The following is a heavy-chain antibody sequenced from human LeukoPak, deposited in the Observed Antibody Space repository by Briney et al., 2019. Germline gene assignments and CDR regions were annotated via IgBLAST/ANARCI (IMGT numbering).Heavy chain of an antibody. Sequence: GGSLRLSCAASGFTFSSYAMSWVRQAPGKGLEWVSAISGSGGSTFYADSVKGRFTISRDNSKNTLYLQMNSLRAEDTAVYYCAKTIGYCSSTSCYSENPRYYYYGMDVWDEGTTVTVSS. V-gene: IGHV3-23*01. CDR3: AKTIGYCSSTSCYSENPRYYYYGMDV. CDR1: GFTFSSYA. D-gene: IGHD2-2*03. CDR2: ISGSGGST. J-gene: IGHJ6*04.